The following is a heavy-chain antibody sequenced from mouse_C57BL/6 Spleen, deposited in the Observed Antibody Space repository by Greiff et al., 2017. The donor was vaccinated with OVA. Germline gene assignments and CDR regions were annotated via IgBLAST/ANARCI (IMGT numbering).Heavy chain of an antibody. CDR1: GYTFTNYW. D-gene: IGHD1-1*01. Sequence: QVQLQQSGAELVRPGTSVKMSCKASGYTFTNYWIGWAKQRPGHGLEWIGDIYPGGGYTNYNEKFKGKATLTADKSSSTAYMQFSSLTSEDSAIYYCARGGYYGSSRYYYAMDYWGQGTSVTVSS. CDR3: ARGGYYGSSRYYYAMDY. J-gene: IGHJ4*01. CDR2: IYPGGGYT. V-gene: IGHV1-63*01.